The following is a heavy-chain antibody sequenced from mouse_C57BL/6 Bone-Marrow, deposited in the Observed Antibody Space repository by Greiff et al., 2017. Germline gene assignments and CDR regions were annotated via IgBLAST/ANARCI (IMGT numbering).Heavy chain of an antibody. J-gene: IGHJ3*01. CDR1: GYTITDHT. CDR3: AGGGVNGDWFAY. D-gene: IGHD2-1*01. Sequence: VMLVESDAELVKPGASVKISCKVSGYTITDHTIHWMKQRPEQGLEWIGYINPSDGSTKYTEKFKGKATLTADKSSSTAYMPLNSLTSEDSAVYFCAGGGVNGDWFAYWGQGTLVTVSA. CDR2: INPSDGST. V-gene: IGHV1-78*01.